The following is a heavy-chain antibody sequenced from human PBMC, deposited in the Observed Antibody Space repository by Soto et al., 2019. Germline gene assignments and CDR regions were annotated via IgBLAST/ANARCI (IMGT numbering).Heavy chain of an antibody. CDR3: ARDAPVKDYYDTRSPLDY. V-gene: IGHV3-21*01. D-gene: IGHD3-22*01. Sequence: PGGSLRLSCAASGFTFSSYSMNCVRQAPGKGLEWVSSISSSSSYIYYADSVKGRFTISRDNAKNSLYLQMNSLRAEDTAVYYCARDAPVKDYYDTRSPLDYWGQGTLVTVSS. CDR2: ISSSSSYI. CDR1: GFTFSSYS. J-gene: IGHJ4*02.